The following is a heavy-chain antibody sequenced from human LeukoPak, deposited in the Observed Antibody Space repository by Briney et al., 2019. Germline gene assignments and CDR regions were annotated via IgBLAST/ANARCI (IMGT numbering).Heavy chain of an antibody. CDR2: IYSSGST. Sequence: SETLSLTCTVSGGSISSYHWSWIRQPPGKGLEWIGYIYSSGSTKYNPSLESRVTISVDTSKNHFSLRLSSVTAADTAVYFCARGAYQPLDYWGQGTLVTVSS. V-gene: IGHV4-59*08. CDR3: ARGAYQPLDY. CDR1: GGSISSYH. D-gene: IGHD2-2*01. J-gene: IGHJ4*02.